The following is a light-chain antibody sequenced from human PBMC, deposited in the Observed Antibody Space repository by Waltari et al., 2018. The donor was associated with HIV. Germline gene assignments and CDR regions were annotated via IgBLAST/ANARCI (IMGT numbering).Light chain of an antibody. CDR2: EVS. J-gene: IGLJ1*01. Sequence: QSALTQPASVSGSPGQSITISCPGTPRDLRNYNYVSWYQHHPGRAPKLIIYEVSNRPSGVSNRFSGSKSGNTASLTVSGLHAEDEGDYYCSSYSSSTSPYVFGTGTKVTVV. V-gene: IGLV2-14*01. CDR1: PRDLRNYNY. CDR3: SSYSSSTSPYV.